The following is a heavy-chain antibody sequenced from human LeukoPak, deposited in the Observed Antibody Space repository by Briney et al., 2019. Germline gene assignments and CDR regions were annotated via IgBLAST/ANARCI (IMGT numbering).Heavy chain of an antibody. CDR1: GYTFTSYG. CDR3: ERGSSSWSFFDY. D-gene: IGHD6-13*01. Sequence: ASVKVSCKASGYTFTSYGISWVRQAPGQGLEWMGWISAYNGNTNYAQKLQGRVTMTTDTSTSTAYMELRSLRSDDKAVYYCERGSSSWSFFDYWGQGTLVTVSS. CDR2: ISAYNGNT. V-gene: IGHV1-18*01. J-gene: IGHJ4*02.